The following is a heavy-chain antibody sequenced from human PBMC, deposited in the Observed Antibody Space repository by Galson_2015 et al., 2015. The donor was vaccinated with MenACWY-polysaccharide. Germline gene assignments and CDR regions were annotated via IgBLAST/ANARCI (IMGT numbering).Heavy chain of an antibody. CDR2: IRCKASGETT. CDR3: TRDRPIDY. V-gene: IGHV3-49*03. CDR1: GFTFGDYA. Sequence: SLRLSCAASGFTFGDYAMAWFRQAPGKGLEWVGFIRCKASGETTGYAASVKGRFTITGDESKSTAYLQMNSLQTEDTAIYYCTRDRPIDYWGQGTLVTVSS. J-gene: IGHJ4*02.